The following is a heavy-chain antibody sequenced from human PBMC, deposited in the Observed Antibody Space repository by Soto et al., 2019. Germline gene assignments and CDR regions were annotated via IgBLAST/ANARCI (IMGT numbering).Heavy chain of an antibody. CDR1: GGSISTDGYD. J-gene: IGHJ4*02. CDR2: IFSSERT. V-gene: IGHV4-31*02. CDR3: ARVKQLLAYYFED. D-gene: IGHD2-2*01. Sequence: TLALPFTVSGGSISTDGYDWTWIRQHPGTGLEWIVNIFSSERTSYYNPSLKSRATISVDTSMHQFSLKLSSVTAADTAVYYCARVKQLLAYYFEDWGQGILVTVSS.